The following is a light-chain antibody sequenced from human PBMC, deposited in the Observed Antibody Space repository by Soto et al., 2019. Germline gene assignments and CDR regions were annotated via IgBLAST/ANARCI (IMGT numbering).Light chain of an antibody. Sequence: QSVLTQTASVSGSPGPSSTISCTGTISDVGVYELVSWYQQHPDKAPKLIIYERSKRPSGISNRFSGSKSGNTASLIISGLPGDDEGEYYCCAYVSSNTLRLGRGTQLTV. CDR2: ERS. CDR3: CAYVSSNTLR. J-gene: IGLJ3*02. CDR1: ISDVGVYEL. V-gene: IGLV2-23*01.